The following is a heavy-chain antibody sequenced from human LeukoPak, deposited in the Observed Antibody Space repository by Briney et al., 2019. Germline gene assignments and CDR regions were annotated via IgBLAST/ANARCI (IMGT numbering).Heavy chain of an antibody. CDR3: AKTSGSYRGAFDI. D-gene: IGHD1-26*01. Sequence: PGGSLRLSCAASGFPFSDYGMYWVRQAPGKGLEWLAVISHDGSNKYYADSVKGRITISRDNSKNTLYLQMNSLRAEDTAVYYCAKTSGSYRGAFDIWGQGTMVTVSS. J-gene: IGHJ3*02. V-gene: IGHV3-30*18. CDR1: GFPFSDYG. CDR2: ISHDGSNK.